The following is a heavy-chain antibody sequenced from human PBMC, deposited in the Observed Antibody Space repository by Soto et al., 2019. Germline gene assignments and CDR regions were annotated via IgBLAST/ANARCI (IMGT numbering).Heavy chain of an antibody. V-gene: IGHV1-46*01. Sequence: SVKVSCKASGYTFTGYYMHWVRQAPGQGLEWMGIINPSGGSTSYAQKFQGRVTMTRDTSTSTVYMELSSLRSEDTAVYYCARAYCGGDCYAYYYYGMDVWGQGTTVTVSS. CDR1: GYTFTGYY. CDR3: ARAYCGGDCYAYYYYGMDV. J-gene: IGHJ6*02. CDR2: INPSGGST. D-gene: IGHD2-21*02.